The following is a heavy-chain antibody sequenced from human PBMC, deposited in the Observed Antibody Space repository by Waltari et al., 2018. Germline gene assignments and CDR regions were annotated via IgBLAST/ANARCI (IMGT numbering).Heavy chain of an antibody. Sequence: QVQLVQSGAEVKKPGSSVKVSCKASGGTFSSYAISWVRQAPGQGLEWMGGSSPTFGTANYAQKCQGRVTITADESTSTAYTELSSLRSEDTAVYYCAVRDGYNNKDYWGQGTLVTVSS. CDR3: AVRDGYNNKDY. V-gene: IGHV1-69*01. CDR1: GGTFSSYA. CDR2: SSPTFGTA. D-gene: IGHD5-12*01. J-gene: IGHJ4*02.